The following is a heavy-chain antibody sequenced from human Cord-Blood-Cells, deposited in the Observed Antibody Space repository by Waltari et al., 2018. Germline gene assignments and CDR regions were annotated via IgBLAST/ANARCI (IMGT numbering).Heavy chain of an antibody. CDR2: IKRKTDGGTT. Sequence: EVQLVESGGGLVKPGGSLRLSCAASGFTSSNAWMSWVLQAPGKGLGWVGRIKRKTDGGTTDYAAPVKGRFTITRDDSKNTLYLQMNSLKTEDTAVYYCTTTIYCSSTSCYKWFDYWGQGTLVTVSS. V-gene: IGHV3-15*01. CDR3: TTTIYCSSTSCYKWFDY. D-gene: IGHD2-2*02. CDR1: GFTSSNAW. J-gene: IGHJ4*02.